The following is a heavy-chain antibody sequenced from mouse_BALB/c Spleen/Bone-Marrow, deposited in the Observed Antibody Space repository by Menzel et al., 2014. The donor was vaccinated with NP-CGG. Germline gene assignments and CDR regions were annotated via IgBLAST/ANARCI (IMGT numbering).Heavy chain of an antibody. J-gene: IGHJ2*01. CDR2: INGNGGSS. CDR1: GITFSNYG. D-gene: IGHD2-12*01. V-gene: IGHV5-6-3*01. CDR3: ARVAYYNVYFYY. Sequence: EVKLVESGGGLVQPGGSLKLSCAASGITFSNYGMSWIRQTPDKRLELVATINGNGGSSYYPDSVKGRFTISRDNAKNTLYLQMSSLKSEDTAMYYCARVAYYNVYFYYLGQGTTLTVSS.